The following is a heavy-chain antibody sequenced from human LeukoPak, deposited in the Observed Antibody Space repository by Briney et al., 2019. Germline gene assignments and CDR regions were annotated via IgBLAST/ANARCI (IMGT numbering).Heavy chain of an antibody. V-gene: IGHV3-7*01. D-gene: IGHD6-19*01. CDR2: IKQDGSEK. CDR3: ARDLAPKGWGSGYYYGMDV. Sequence: SGGSLRLSCAASGFTFSSYWMSWVRQAPGKGLEWVAKIKQDGSEKYYVDSVKGRFTISRDNAKNSLYLQMNSLRAEDTAVYYCARDLAPKGWGSGYYYGMDVWGQGTTVTVSS. CDR1: GFTFSSYW. J-gene: IGHJ6*02.